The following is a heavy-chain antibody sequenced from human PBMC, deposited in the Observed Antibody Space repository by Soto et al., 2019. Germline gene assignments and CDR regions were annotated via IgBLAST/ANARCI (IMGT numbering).Heavy chain of an antibody. CDR2: ISYDGSNK. J-gene: IGHJ4*02. CDR1: GFTFSSYA. Sequence: GGSLRLSCAASGFTFSSYAMHWVRQAPGKGLEWVAVISYDGSNKYYADSVKGRFTISRDNSKNTLYLQMNSLRAEDTAVYYCAKDTYYHDSSDYYVFDYWGQGTLVTVSS. D-gene: IGHD3-22*01. V-gene: IGHV3-30-3*02. CDR3: AKDTYYHDSSDYYVFDY.